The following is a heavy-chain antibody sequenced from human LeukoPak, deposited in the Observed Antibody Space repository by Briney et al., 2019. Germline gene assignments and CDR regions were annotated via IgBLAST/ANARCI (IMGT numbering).Heavy chain of an antibody. J-gene: IGHJ4*02. V-gene: IGHV1-69*13. CDR2: IIPIFGTA. D-gene: IGHD6-13*01. CDR1: GGTFSSYA. CDR3: VRDSGYSSSWYQFDY. Sequence: ASVKVSCKASGGTFSSYAISWVRQAPGQGLEWMGGIIPIFGTANYAQKFQGRVTITADESTSTAYMELSSLRSEDTAVYYCVRDSGYSSSWYQFDYWGQGTLVTVSS.